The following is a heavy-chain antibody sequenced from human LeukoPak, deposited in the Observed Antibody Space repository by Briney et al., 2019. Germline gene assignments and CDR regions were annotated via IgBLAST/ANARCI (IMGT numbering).Heavy chain of an antibody. CDR3: ARDSESGWNDY. CDR1: GFTFSSYE. J-gene: IGHJ4*02. CDR2: ISSSGSTI. V-gene: IGHV3-48*03. D-gene: IGHD6-19*01. Sequence: GGSLRLSCAASGFTFSSYEMNWVRQAPGKGLAWVSYISSSGSTIYYADSVKGRFTISRDNAKNSLYLQMNSLRAEDTAVYYCARDSESGWNDYWGQGTLVTVSS.